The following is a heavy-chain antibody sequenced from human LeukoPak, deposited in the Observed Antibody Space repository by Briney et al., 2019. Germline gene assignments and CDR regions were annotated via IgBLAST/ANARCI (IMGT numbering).Heavy chain of an antibody. CDR2: ISSSSSYI. CDR1: GFTFSSYS. Sequence: PGGSLRLSCAASGFTFSSYSMNWVRQAPGKGLEWVSSISSSSSYIYYADSVKGRFTISRDNAKNSLYLQMNSLRAEDTAVYYCAREGRDGYNRVVDYWGQGTLVTVSS. J-gene: IGHJ4*02. D-gene: IGHD5-24*01. CDR3: AREGRDGYNRVVDY. V-gene: IGHV3-21*01.